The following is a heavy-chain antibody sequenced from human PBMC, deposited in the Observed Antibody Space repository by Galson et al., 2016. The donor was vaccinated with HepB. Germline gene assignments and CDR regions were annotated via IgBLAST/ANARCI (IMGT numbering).Heavy chain of an antibody. J-gene: IGHJ4*02. Sequence: SLRLSCAASGFTFDFHDMNWVRQAPGKGLEWVSSISSTGGTTYYAESVKGRFTISRDNAKNSLYLQMNSLRAEDTAVYFCAREKPMRASALDYWGRGTPVTVSS. CDR1: GFTFDFHD. CDR2: ISSTGGTT. D-gene: IGHD1-26*01. V-gene: IGHV3-23*01. CDR3: AREKPMRASALDY.